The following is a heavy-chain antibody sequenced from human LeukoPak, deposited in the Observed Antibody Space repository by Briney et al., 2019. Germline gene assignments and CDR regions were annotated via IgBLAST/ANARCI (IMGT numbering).Heavy chain of an antibody. CDR2: ISSSSSYI. V-gene: IGHV3-21*04. CDR1: GFTFSSYS. D-gene: IGHD6-13*01. Sequence: PGRSLRLSCAASGFTFSSYSMNWVRQAPGKGLEWVSSISSSSSYICYADSVKGRFTISRDNAKNSLYLQMNSLRAEDTALYYCAKGIAAAGNFDYWGRGTLVTVSS. CDR3: AKGIAAAGNFDY. J-gene: IGHJ4*02.